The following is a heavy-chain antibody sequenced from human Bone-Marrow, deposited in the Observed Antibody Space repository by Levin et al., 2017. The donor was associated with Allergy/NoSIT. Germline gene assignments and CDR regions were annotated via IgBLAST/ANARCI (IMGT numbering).Heavy chain of an antibody. CDR2: ITSSSHHI. D-gene: IGHD5-24*01. V-gene: IGHV3-21*01. CDR1: GLTFSSYT. Sequence: GGSLRLSCEVSGLTFSSYTMHWIRQAPGKALEWVSSITSSSHHIYYAESIKGRFTISRDNAKNSLYLQMNGLRAEDTAVYYCARVLGRWLQGYFDYWGQGTHVTVSS. CDR3: ARVLGRWLQGYFDY. J-gene: IGHJ4*02.